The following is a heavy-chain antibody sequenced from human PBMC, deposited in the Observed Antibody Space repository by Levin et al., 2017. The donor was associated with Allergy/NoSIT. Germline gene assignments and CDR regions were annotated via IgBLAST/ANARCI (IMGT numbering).Heavy chain of an antibody. Sequence: GGSLRLSCQGSGYTFTSYWINWVRQMPGKGLEWMGTIFPSDSETRYSPSFQGQVTISVDKSINTAYLQWNNLKASDTAMYACGRQSGDDGFDVWGQGTVITVSS. CDR2: IFPSDSET. J-gene: IGHJ3*01. D-gene: IGHD7-27*01. CDR1: GYTFTSYW. V-gene: IGHV5-51*01. CDR3: GRQSGDDGFDV.